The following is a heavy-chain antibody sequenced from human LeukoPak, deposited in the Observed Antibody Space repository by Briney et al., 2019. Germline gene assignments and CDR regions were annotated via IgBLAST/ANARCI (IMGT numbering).Heavy chain of an antibody. CDR2: ISSSSSYI. J-gene: IGHJ4*02. V-gene: IGHV3-21*01. D-gene: IGHD4-17*01. Sequence: GGSLRLSCAASGFTFSSYSMNWVRQAPGKGLEWVSSISSSSSYIYYADSVKGRFTISRDNAKNSLYLQMNSLRAEDTAVYYCARDGTTVTTYDYWGQGTLVTASS. CDR1: GFTFSSYS. CDR3: ARDGTTVTTYDY.